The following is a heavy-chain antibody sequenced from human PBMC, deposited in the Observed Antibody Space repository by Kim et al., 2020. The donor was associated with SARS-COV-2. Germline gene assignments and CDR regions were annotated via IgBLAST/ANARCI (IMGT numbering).Heavy chain of an antibody. Sequence: STDHADSVQGRFTISRDDSKNTLYLQMNSLRADDTAVYYCARTGSPNYFDPWGPGILVTVSS. D-gene: IGHD1-26*01. CDR3: ARTGSPNYFDP. J-gene: IGHJ5*02. V-gene: IGHV3-23*01. CDR2: ST.